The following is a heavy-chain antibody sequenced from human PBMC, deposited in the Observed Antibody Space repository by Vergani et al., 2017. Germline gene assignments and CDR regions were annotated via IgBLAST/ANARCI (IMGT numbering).Heavy chain of an antibody. Sequence: EVQLVESGGGLVQPGGSLRLSCAASGFTFSSYDMHWVRQATGKGLEWVSAIGTAGDTYYPGSVKGRFTISRENAKNSLYLQMNSLRAGDTAVYYCAREGVGFGAFDIWGQGTMVTVSS. CDR2: IGTAGDT. V-gene: IGHV3-13*01. D-gene: IGHD3-10*01. CDR3: AREGVGFGAFDI. J-gene: IGHJ3*02. CDR1: GFTFSSYD.